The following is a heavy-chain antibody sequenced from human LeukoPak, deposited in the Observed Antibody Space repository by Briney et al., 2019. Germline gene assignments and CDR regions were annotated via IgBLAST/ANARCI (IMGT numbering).Heavy chain of an antibody. CDR2: IYYSGST. CDR3: ARRSSWFYYFDY. D-gene: IGHD6-13*01. V-gene: IGHV4-30-4*01. Sequence: ASETLSLTCTVSGGSISSGDYYWSWIRQPPGKGLEWIGYIYYSGSTYYNPSLKSRVTISVDTSKNQFSLTLSSVTAADTAVYYCARRSSWFYYFDYWGQGTLVTVSS. CDR1: GGSISSGDYY. J-gene: IGHJ4*02.